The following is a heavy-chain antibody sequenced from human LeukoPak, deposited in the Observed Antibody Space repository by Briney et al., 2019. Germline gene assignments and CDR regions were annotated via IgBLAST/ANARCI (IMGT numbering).Heavy chain of an antibody. CDR3: ARAGSITIGWFDP. D-gene: IGHD3-10*01. CDR1: GGTFSSYA. J-gene: IGHJ5*02. V-gene: IGHV1-69*13. CDR2: IIPIFGTA. Sequence: GASVKVSCKASGGTFSSYAISWVRQAPGQGLEWMGGIIPIFGTANYAQKFQGRVTITADESTSTAYMELSSLRSEDTAVYYCARAGSITIGWFDPWGQGTLVTVSS.